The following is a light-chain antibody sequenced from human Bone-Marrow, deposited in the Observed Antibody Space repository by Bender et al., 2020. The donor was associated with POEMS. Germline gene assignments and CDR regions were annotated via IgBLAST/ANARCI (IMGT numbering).Light chain of an antibody. CDR1: SSDIGYFNY. J-gene: IGLJ3*02. V-gene: IGLV2-14*03. Sequence: QSALTQPASVSGSPGQSITISCTGTSSDIGYFNYVSWYQQYPGKAPKFIIYDVRNRPSGVPARFSGSKSGTSASLAISDIQSEDEGDYYCSSWDDSLSGWVFGGGTKLTVL. CDR3: SSWDDSLSGWV. CDR2: DVR.